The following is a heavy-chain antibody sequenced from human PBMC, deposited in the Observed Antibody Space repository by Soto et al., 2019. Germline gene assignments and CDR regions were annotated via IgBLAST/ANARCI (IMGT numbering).Heavy chain of an antibody. CDR1: GGSISSGGYY. Sequence: SETLSLTCTVSGGSISSGGYYWSWIRQHPGKGLEWIGYIYYSGGTYYNPSLKSRVTISVDTSKNQFSLKLSSVTAADTAVYYWGGVWGGSYYSFTGSAPWGQGPRVTVSS. CDR3: GGVWGGSYYSFTGSAP. J-gene: IGHJ5*02. V-gene: IGHV4-31*03. D-gene: IGHD1-26*01. CDR2: IYYSGGT.